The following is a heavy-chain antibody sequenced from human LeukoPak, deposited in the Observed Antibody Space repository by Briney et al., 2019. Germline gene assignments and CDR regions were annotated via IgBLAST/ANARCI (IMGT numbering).Heavy chain of an antibody. V-gene: IGHV4-34*01. J-gene: IGHJ4*02. Sequence: PGGSLRLSCAASGFTFSDHYMSWIRQPPGKGLEWIGEGSESGGTKFNPSLKSRVTISADTSKNQFSLKLNSVTAADTAVYYCARGDIAVDYWGQGTLVTVSS. CDR1: GFTFSDHY. D-gene: IGHD5-12*01. CDR3: ARGDIAVDY. CDR2: GSESGGT.